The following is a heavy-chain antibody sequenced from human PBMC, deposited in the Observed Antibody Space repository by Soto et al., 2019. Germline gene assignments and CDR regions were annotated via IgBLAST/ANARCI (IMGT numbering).Heavy chain of an antibody. J-gene: IGHJ4*02. CDR3: LSARFDY. Sequence: PSETLSLTCVVYGASFTSNYWTWVRQPPGKGLEWIGEINHSGNTNYNASLKSRVTISVDTSKNQFSLNLSSVTAADTAVYYCLSARFDYWGQGTLVTVSS. D-gene: IGHD6-19*01. CDR2: INHSGNT. CDR1: GASFTSNY. V-gene: IGHV4-34*01.